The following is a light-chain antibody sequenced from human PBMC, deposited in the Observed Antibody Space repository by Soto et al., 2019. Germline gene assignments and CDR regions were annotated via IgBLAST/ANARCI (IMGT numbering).Light chain of an antibody. V-gene: IGLV2-8*01. CDR2: EVS. J-gene: IGLJ2*01. Sequence: QSALTQPPSASGSPGQSVTISCTGTSSDVGGYNYVSWYQQRPGKAPKLMIYEVSKRPSGVPDRFSGSKSGNTASLTVSGLQAEDEADYYCSSYSGSNILVVGGGTKVTVL. CDR3: SSYSGSNILV. CDR1: SSDVGGYNY.